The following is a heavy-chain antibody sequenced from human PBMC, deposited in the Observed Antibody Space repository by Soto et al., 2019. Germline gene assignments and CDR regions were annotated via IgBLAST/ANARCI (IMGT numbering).Heavy chain of an antibody. D-gene: IGHD1-20*01. Sequence: PSETLSRTCTVAGGSISSYYWSWIRQPPGKGLEWIGYIYYSGSTNYNPSLKSRVTISVDTSKNQFSLKLSSVTAADTAVYYCAIIRSRDLDPWGHGTLVTVCS. CDR1: GGSISSYY. CDR3: AIIRSRDLDP. J-gene: IGHJ5*02. V-gene: IGHV4-59*01. CDR2: IYYSGST.